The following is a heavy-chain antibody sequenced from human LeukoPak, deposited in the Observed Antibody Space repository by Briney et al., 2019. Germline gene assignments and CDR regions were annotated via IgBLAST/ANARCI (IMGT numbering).Heavy chain of an antibody. CDR2: INHSGST. D-gene: IGHD3-3*01. CDR1: GGSFSGYY. CDR3: ARYNDFWSRYPHFDY. Sequence: SETLSLTCAVYGGSFSGYYWSWIRQPPGKGLEWIGEINHSGSTNYNPSLKSRVTISVDTSKNQFSLKLSSVTAADTAVYYCARYNDFWSRYPHFDYWGQGTLVTVSS. J-gene: IGHJ4*02. V-gene: IGHV4-34*01.